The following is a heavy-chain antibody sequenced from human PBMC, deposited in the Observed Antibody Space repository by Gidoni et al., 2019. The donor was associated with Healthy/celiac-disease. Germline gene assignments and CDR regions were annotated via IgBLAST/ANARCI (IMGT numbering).Heavy chain of an antibody. CDR2: ISYDGSNK. CDR1: GFTFRSYG. V-gene: IGHV3-30*18. CDR3: AKDDSTYYDFWSGPAGNAFDI. J-gene: IGHJ3*02. D-gene: IGHD3-3*01. Sequence: QVQLVESGGGVVQPGRSLRRSCAASGFTFRSYGMHWVRQAPGKGLEWVAVISYDGSNKYYADSVKGRFTISSDNSKNTLYLQMNSLRAEDTAVYYCAKDDSTYYDFWSGPAGNAFDIWGQGTMVTVSA.